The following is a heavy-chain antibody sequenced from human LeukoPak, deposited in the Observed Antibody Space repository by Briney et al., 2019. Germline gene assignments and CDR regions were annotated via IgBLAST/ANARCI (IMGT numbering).Heavy chain of an antibody. D-gene: IGHD5-24*01. CDR1: GINGNSNY. CDR3: TRDQMNY. J-gene: IGHJ4*02. CDR2: IFSNGDT. V-gene: IGHV3-53*01. Sequence: GGSLRLSCAASGINGNSNYVNWVRQAPGKGLEWVSLIFSNGDTHYADSVKGRFTISRDTSKNTVSLQMNSLRVEVTAMYYCTRDQMNYWGQGTLVTVSS.